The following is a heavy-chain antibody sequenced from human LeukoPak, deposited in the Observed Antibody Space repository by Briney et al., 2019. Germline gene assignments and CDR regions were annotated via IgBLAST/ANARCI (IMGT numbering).Heavy chain of an antibody. CDR3: AKGIAVAAYGDAFDI. D-gene: IGHD6-19*01. V-gene: IGHV3-21*04. CDR1: GFTVSSNY. CDR2: ISSSSSYI. Sequence: GGSLRLSCAASGFTVSSNYMSWVRQAPGKGLEWVSSISSSSSYIYYADSVKGRFTISRDNSKNTLYLQMNSLRAEDTAVYYCAKGIAVAAYGDAFDIWGQGTMVTVSS. J-gene: IGHJ3*02.